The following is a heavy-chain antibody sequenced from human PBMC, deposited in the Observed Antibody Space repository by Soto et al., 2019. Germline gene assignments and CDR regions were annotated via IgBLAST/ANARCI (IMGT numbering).Heavy chain of an antibody. Sequence: ASVNVSCKASGGTFSSYTISWVRQAPGQGLEWMGRIIPILGIANYAQKFQGRVTITADKSTSTAYMELSSLRSEDTAVYYCARDQWELPTYNWFDPWGQGTLVTVSS. CDR1: GGTFSSYT. CDR3: ARDQWELPTYNWFDP. V-gene: IGHV1-69*04. CDR2: IIPILGIA. D-gene: IGHD1-26*01. J-gene: IGHJ5*02.